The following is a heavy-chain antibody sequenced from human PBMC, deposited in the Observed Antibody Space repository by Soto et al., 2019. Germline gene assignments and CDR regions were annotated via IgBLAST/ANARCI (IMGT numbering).Heavy chain of an antibody. CDR3: ARGRGPGITIFGVGPSFMAV. J-gene: IGHJ6*02. CDR1: GYTFTSYG. D-gene: IGHD3-3*01. Sequence: GASVKVSCKASGYTFTSYGISWVRQAPGQGLEWMGWISAYNGNTNYAQKLQGRVTMTTGTSTSTAYMELRSLRSDDTAVYYCARGRGPGITIFGVGPSFMAVWGQGTTVTVSS. CDR2: ISAYNGNT. V-gene: IGHV1-18*04.